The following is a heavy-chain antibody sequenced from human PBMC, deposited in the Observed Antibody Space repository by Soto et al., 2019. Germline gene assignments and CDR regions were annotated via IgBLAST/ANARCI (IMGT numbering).Heavy chain of an antibody. V-gene: IGHV1-8*01. CDR1: GYTFTSYD. CDR3: ARPYYDSSGYLDAFDI. D-gene: IGHD3-22*01. J-gene: IGHJ3*02. Sequence: QVQLVQSGAEVKKPGASVKVSCKASGYTFTSYDINWVRQATGQGLEWMGWMNPNSGNTGYAQKFQGRVTMTRNTSISTAYMELSSLRSEDTAVYYCARPYYDSSGYLDAFDIWGQGTMVTVSS. CDR2: MNPNSGNT.